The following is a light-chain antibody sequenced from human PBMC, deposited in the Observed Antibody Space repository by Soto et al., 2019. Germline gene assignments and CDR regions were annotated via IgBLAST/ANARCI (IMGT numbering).Light chain of an antibody. V-gene: IGLV2-14*01. Sequence: QLVLTQPASVSGSPGQSITISCTGTSSDVGNCNCVSWYQQYPGKAPKLMIYEVTNRPSGVSYRFSGSKSGNTASLTIAGLQAEDEADYYCSSFTSSNTWVFGGGTKLTVL. CDR1: SSDVGNCNC. CDR2: EVT. J-gene: IGLJ3*02. CDR3: SSFTSSNTWV.